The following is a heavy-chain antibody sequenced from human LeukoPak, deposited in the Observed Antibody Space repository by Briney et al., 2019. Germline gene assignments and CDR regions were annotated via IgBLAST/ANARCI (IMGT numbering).Heavy chain of an antibody. CDR3: ATDANWGSDFDY. D-gene: IGHD7-27*01. V-gene: IGHV4-59*12. Sequence: SETLSLTCTVSGGSISSYYWSWIRQPPGKGLEWIGYIYYSGSTNYNPSLKSRVTISVDTSKNQFSLKLSSVTAADTAVYYCATDANWGSDFDYWGQGTLVTVSS. J-gene: IGHJ4*02. CDR2: IYYSGST. CDR1: GGSISSYY.